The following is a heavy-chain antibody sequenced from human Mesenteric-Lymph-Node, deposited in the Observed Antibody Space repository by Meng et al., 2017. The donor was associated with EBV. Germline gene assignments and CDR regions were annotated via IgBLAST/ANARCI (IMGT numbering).Heavy chain of an antibody. D-gene: IGHD4-17*01. CDR3: ARDLSHDYGDLVA. J-gene: IGHJ5*02. CDR1: GGSINSNNW. Sequence: EGSGPGRVSPSGTLSLTCAVSGGSINSNNWWNWVRQPPGKGLEWIGEIYHSGSTNYSPSLKSRVTISVDKSKNEFSLKLTSLTAADTALYYCARDLSHDYGDLVAWGQGTLVTVSS. V-gene: IGHV4-4*02. CDR2: IYHSGST.